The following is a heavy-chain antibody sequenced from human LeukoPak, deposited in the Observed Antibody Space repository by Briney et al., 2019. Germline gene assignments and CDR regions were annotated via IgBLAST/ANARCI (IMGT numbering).Heavy chain of an antibody. V-gene: IGHV3-21*01. D-gene: IGHD5-12*01. CDR1: GFTFSSYS. Sequence: GGSLRLSCAASGFTFSSYSMNWVRQAPGKGLEWVSSISSSSSYIYYADSVKGRFTISRDSAKNSLYLQMNSLRAEDTAVYYCARDKMGDYDFVDYFDYWGQGTLVTVYS. CDR3: ARDKMGDYDFVDYFDY. CDR2: ISSSSSYI. J-gene: IGHJ4*02.